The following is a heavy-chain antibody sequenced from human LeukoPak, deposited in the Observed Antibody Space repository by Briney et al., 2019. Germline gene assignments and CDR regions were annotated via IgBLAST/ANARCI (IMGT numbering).Heavy chain of an antibody. J-gene: IGHJ4*02. CDR2: ISWNSGSI. V-gene: IGHV3-9*03. D-gene: IGHD5-18*01. CDR3: PKDIGAEGGYGYVLDY. Sequence: GRSLRLSCAASGFIFDDYAMHWVRQAPGKGLEWVSNISWNSGSIGYADSVKGRFTISRDNAKNSLYLQMNSLRAEDMALYYCPKDIGAEGGYGYVLDYWGQGTLVTVSS. CDR1: GFIFDDYA.